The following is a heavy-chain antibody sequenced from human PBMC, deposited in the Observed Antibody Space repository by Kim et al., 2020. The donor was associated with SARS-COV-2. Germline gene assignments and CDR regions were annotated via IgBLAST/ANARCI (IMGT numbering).Heavy chain of an antibody. CDR3: ARLLIQERRRSIAARPNAYYYYGMDV. CDR1: GGSFSGYY. CDR2: INHSGST. V-gene: IGHV4-34*01. D-gene: IGHD6-6*01. Sequence: SETLSLTCAVYGGSFSGYYWSWIRQPPGKGLEWIGEINHSGSTNYNPSLKSRVTISVDTSKNQFSLKLSSVTAADTAVYYCARLLIQERRRSIAARPNAYYYYGMDVWGQGTTVTVSS. J-gene: IGHJ6*02.